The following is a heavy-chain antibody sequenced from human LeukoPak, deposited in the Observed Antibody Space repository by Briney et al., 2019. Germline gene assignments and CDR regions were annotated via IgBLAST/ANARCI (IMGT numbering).Heavy chain of an antibody. CDR3: ARGGRVYAIPFYYYYGMDV. J-gene: IGHJ6*02. CDR1: GFTFNNAW. Sequence: GGSLRLSCEVSGFTFNNAWMSWVRQAPGKGLEWVANIKQDGSEKYYVDSVKGRFTISRDNAKNSLYLQMNSLRAEDTAVYYCARGGRVYAIPFYYYYGMDVWGQGTTVTVSS. CDR2: IKQDGSEK. V-gene: IGHV3-7*03. D-gene: IGHD2-8*01.